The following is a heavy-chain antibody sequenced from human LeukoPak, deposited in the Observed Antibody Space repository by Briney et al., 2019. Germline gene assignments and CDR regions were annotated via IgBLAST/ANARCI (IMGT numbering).Heavy chain of an antibody. CDR3: ARGWSSDFDY. CDR2: IIPIFGTA. J-gene: IGHJ4*02. D-gene: IGHD1-26*01. Sequence: VASVKVSCKASGGTFCSYAISWVRQAPGQGLEWMGGIIPIFGTANYAQKFQGRVTITTDESTSTAYMELSSLRSEDTAVYYCARGWSSDFDYWGQETLVTVSS. CDR1: GGTFCSYA. V-gene: IGHV1-69*05.